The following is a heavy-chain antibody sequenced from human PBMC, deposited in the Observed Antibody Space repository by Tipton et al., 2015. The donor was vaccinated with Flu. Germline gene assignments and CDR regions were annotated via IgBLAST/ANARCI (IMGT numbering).Heavy chain of an antibody. Sequence: QVQLVQSGAEVKMPGASVKVSCTASGYTFTNYYIHWVRQVPGEEFEWMGIINPAGVGSATYAQKFQGRVTMTRDPSTNTVYMELRRLRSEDSAVYYCARDGVVTAQPLDYWGQGTRVTVSS. J-gene: IGHJ4*02. CDR2: INPAGVGSA. D-gene: IGHD2-21*02. CDR1: GYTFTNYY. CDR3: ARDGVVTAQPLDY. V-gene: IGHV1-46*01.